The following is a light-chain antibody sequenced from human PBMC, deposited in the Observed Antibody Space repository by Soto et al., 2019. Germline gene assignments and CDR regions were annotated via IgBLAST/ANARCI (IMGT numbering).Light chain of an antibody. CDR1: QSVGIN. CDR3: QQYIDWPRT. CDR2: GAS. Sequence: EVVMTQSPAILSVSPGERATLSCRASQSVGINVAWYQQKPGQAPSLLIYGASTRATGSPARFSASGSATDFTLTISSLQSEDFAVYYCQQYIDWPRTFGQGTKVEIK. J-gene: IGKJ1*01. V-gene: IGKV3-15*01.